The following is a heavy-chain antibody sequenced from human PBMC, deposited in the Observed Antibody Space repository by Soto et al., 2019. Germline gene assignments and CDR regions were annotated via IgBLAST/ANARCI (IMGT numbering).Heavy chain of an antibody. CDR1: GFTFSNAW. D-gene: IGHD3-22*01. V-gene: IGHV3-15*07. J-gene: IGHJ4*02. CDR2: IKSKTDGGTT. CDR3: TSPYYYDSSGPRRTLRVVDY. Sequence: GGSLRLSCAASGFTFSNAWMNWVRQAPGKGLEWVGRIKSKTDGGTTDYAAPVKGRFTISRDDSKNTLYLQMNSLKTEDTAVYYCTSPYYYDSSGPRRTLRVVDYWGQGTLVTVSS.